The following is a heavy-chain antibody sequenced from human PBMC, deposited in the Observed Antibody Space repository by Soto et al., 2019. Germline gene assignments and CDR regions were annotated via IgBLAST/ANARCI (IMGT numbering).Heavy chain of an antibody. D-gene: IGHD6-13*01. J-gene: IGHJ4*02. V-gene: IGHV4-30-4*01. Sequence: SETLSLTCTVSGGSISSGDYYWSWIRQPPGKGLEWIGYIYYSGSTYYNPSLKSRVTISVDTSKNQFSLKLSSVTAADTAVYYCARASIAAAGSFDYWGQGTLVTVSS. CDR2: IYYSGST. CDR3: ARASIAAAGSFDY. CDR1: GGSISSGDYY.